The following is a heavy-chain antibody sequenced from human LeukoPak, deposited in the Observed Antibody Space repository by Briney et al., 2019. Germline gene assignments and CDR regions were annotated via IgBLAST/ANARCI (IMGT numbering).Heavy chain of an antibody. J-gene: IGHJ4*02. Sequence: PGRSLRLSCAASGFTFSSYAMHWVRQAPGKGLEWVAVISYDGSNKYYADSVKGRFTISRDNSKNTLYLQMNSLRAEDTAVYYCAKVRPQMWPRYYFDYWGQGTLVTVSS. CDR2: ISYDGSNK. CDR1: GFTFSSYA. CDR3: AKVRPQMWPRYYFDY. V-gene: IGHV3-30*04. D-gene: IGHD2-21*01.